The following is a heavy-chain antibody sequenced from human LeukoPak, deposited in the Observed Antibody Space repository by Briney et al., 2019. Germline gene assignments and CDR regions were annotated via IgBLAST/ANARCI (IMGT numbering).Heavy chain of an antibody. CDR2: IYYSGST. D-gene: IGHD3-10*01. V-gene: IGHV4-30-4*08. CDR1: GGSISSGDYY. J-gene: IGHJ6*03. Sequence: SETLSLTCTVSGGSISSGDYYWSWIRQPPGKGLEWIGYIYYSGSTYYNPSLKSRVTIPVDTSKNQFSLKLSSVTAADTAVYYCARVPNYYGSGYYYYMDVWGKGTTVTVSS. CDR3: ARVPNYYGSGYYYYMDV.